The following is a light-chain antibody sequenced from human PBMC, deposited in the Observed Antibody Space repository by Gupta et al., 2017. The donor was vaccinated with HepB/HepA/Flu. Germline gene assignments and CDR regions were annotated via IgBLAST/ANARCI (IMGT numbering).Light chain of an antibody. CDR1: QSIRRY. CDR3: QHRNSLPWT. Sequence: DIQMTQSPSSLYVSVGDRVTITCRASQSIRRYLNWYQQKPGEDPKLLIYGTSSLNSGVPSRFSGSGSETYFNLTINRLQPEDFATYYCQHRNSLPWTFGQVTKVEIK. V-gene: IGKV1-39*01. CDR2: GTS. J-gene: IGKJ1*01.